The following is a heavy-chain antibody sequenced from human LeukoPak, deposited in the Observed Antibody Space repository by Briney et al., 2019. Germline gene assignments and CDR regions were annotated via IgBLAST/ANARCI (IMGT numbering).Heavy chain of an antibody. CDR3: ARGGLLNWFDP. J-gene: IGHJ5*02. CDR2: ISYDGSNK. CDR1: GFTFSSYE. Sequence: GGSLRLSCAASGFTFSSYEMNWVRQAPGKGLEWVAVISYDGSNKYYADSVKGRFTISRDNSKNTLYLQMNSLRAEDTAVYYCARGGLLNWFDPWGQGTLVTVSS. D-gene: IGHD1-26*01. V-gene: IGHV3-30*04.